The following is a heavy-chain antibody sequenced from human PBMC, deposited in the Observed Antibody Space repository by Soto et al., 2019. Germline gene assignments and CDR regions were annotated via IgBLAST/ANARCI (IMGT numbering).Heavy chain of an antibody. J-gene: IGHJ6*02. V-gene: IGHV1-18*01. Sequence: QVQLVQSGAEVKKPGASVKVSCKASGYTFTSYGISWVRQAPGQGLEWMGWISAYNGNTNYAQKLQGRVTMTTDTSXSXXYMELGSLRSDDTAVYYCARDWEQQLADYYYGMDVWGQGTTVTVSS. CDR2: ISAYNGNT. D-gene: IGHD6-13*01. CDR1: GYTFTSYG. CDR3: ARDWEQQLADYYYGMDV.